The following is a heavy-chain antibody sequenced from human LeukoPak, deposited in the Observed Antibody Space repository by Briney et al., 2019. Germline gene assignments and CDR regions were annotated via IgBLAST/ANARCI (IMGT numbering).Heavy chain of an antibody. V-gene: IGHV3-23*01. Sequence: GGSLRLSCAASRITFSSYAMSWVRQAPGRGLEWVSTISGSGGSTYYADSVKGRFTISRDNSKNTLYLQLNSLRAEDTAVYYCAKVSGYCSSTSCKVGDYWGQGTLVTVSS. CDR1: RITFSSYA. D-gene: IGHD2-2*01. CDR2: ISGSGGST. J-gene: IGHJ4*02. CDR3: AKVSGYCSSTSCKVGDY.